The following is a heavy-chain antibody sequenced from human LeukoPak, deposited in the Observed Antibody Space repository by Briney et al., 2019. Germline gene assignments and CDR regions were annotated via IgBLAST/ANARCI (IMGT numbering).Heavy chain of an antibody. V-gene: IGHV3-7*01. D-gene: IGHD5-12*01. Sequence: GGSLRLSCAASGFTFSSYWMSWVRQAPGKGLEWVANIKQDGSEKYYVDSVKGRFTISRDNAKNSLYLQMNSLRADDTAVYYCARDLTVDDGYDFSLGSDYWGQGTLVTVSS. CDR1: GFTFSSYW. CDR3: ARDLTVDDGYDFSLGSDY. J-gene: IGHJ4*02. CDR2: IKQDGSEK.